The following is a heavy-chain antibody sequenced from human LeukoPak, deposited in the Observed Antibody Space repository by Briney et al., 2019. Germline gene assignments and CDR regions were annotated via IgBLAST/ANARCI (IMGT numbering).Heavy chain of an antibody. CDR1: GFTFSTYS. CDR2: ISSSGSTI. Sequence: GGSLRLSCAASGFTFSTYSMNWVRQAPGKGLEWVSYISSSGSTIYYADSVKGRFAISRDNAKNSLSLQINSLRAEDTAVYYCARVEAAAIYWYFDLWGRGTLVTVSS. CDR3: ARVEAAAIYWYFDL. V-gene: IGHV3-48*01. D-gene: IGHD6-13*01. J-gene: IGHJ2*01.